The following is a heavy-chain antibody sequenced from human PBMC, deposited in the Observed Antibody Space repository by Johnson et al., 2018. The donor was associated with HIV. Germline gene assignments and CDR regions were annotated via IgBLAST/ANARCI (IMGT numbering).Heavy chain of an antibody. CDR3: ARELSGDAFDI. CDR1: GFTFSSYG. D-gene: IGHD1-26*01. Sequence: QVQLVESGGGVVQPGRSLRLSCAASGFTFSSYGMHWVRQAPGKGLEWVAVISYDGSNKYYADSVKGRFTISRDNSKNTLYLQMNSLRAEDTAVYYCARELSGDAFDIWGQGTMVTVSS. J-gene: IGHJ3*02. CDR2: ISYDGSNK. V-gene: IGHV3-30*19.